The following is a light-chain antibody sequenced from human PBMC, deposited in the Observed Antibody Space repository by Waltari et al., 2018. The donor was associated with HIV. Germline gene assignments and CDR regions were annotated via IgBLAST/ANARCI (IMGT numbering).Light chain of an antibody. Sequence: QSALTQPPSVSGSPGQSVTISCTGTSSDVGGYNRVPWYQQPPGTVPKVIIYEVSNRPSGVPDRFSGSKTGNTASLTISGLQAEDEADYYCNSFTSSTTYVFGTGTKVTVL. CDR2: EVS. V-gene: IGLV2-18*02. CDR3: NSFTSSTTYV. CDR1: SSDVGGYNR. J-gene: IGLJ1*01.